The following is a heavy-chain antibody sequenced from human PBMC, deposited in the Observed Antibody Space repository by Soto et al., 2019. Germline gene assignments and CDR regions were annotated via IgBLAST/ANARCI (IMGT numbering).Heavy chain of an antibody. Sequence: QVQLVQSGAEVKKPGSSVKVPCKASGGTFSSYTISWVRQAPGQGLEWMGRIIPILGIANYAQKFQGRVTITADKSTSTAYMELSSLRSEDTAVYYCARRLAYCGGDCYSGDAFDIWGQGTMVTVSS. CDR2: IIPILGIA. CDR1: GGTFSSYT. CDR3: ARRLAYCGGDCYSGDAFDI. J-gene: IGHJ3*02. V-gene: IGHV1-69*02. D-gene: IGHD2-21*01.